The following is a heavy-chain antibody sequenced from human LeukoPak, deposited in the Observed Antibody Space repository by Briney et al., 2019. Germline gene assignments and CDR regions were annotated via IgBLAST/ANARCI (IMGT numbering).Heavy chain of an antibody. CDR3: ARAQYSDYVLHNWFDS. Sequence: GASVKVSCKASGGTFSNYAITWVRQAPGQGLGWMGGIIPMFGTASYAQKFQGRVTITADKSTSTAYMELSSLRSEDTAVYYCARAQYSDYVLHNWFDSWGQGTLVTVSS. CDR1: GGTFSNYA. J-gene: IGHJ5*01. V-gene: IGHV1-69*06. D-gene: IGHD5-12*01. CDR2: IIPMFGTA.